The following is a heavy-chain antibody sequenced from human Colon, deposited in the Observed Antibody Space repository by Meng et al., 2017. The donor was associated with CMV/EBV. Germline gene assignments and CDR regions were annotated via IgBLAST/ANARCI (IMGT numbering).Heavy chain of an antibody. Sequence: LSCAASGFTFSDYYMSWIRQAPGKGLEWVSYISSSGSAIYYADSVKGRFTFSRDNAKKSLYLQMNSLRAEDTAVYYCARDQGSGWVDYWGQGTLVTVS. V-gene: IGHV3-11*04. CDR1: GFTFSDYY. CDR2: ISSSGSAI. D-gene: IGHD3-22*01. CDR3: ARDQGSGWVDY. J-gene: IGHJ4*02.